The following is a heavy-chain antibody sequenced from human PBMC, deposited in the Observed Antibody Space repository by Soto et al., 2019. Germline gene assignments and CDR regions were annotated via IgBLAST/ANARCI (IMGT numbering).Heavy chain of an antibody. CDR3: ARDQVGASSFDY. J-gene: IGHJ4*02. CDR1: GGTFSNSP. Sequence: QVQLVQSGAELRKPGSAVKLSCKASGGTFSNSPISWVRQIPGQGPEWMGRIIPSPARTIYSRKFRGRVTLTADKSNQTVYMTLSSLTTEDSGVYYCARDQVGASSFDYWGQGTRVTVSS. CDR2: IIPSPART. V-gene: IGHV1-69*08. D-gene: IGHD1-26*01.